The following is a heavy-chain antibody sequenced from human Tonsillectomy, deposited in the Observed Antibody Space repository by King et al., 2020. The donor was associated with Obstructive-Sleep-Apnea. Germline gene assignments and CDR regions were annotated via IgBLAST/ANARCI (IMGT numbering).Heavy chain of an antibody. CDR1: GGSISSGGYS. D-gene: IGHD5-18*01. CDR3: ARGGGGYSYGPRFDY. J-gene: IGHJ4*02. V-gene: IGHV4-30-4*07. Sequence: QVQLQESGPGLVKPSQTLSLTCAVSGGSISSGGYSWSWIRQPPGKGLEWIGYIYYSGSTYYNPSLKSRVTISVDTSKNQFSLKLSSVTAADTAVYYCARGGGGYSYGPRFDYWGQGTLVTVSS. CDR2: IYYSGST.